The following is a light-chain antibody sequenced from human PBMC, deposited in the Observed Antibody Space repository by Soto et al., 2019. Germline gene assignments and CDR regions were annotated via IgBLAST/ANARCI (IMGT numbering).Light chain of an antibody. V-gene: IGKV3-15*01. CDR1: QSVSSN. Sequence: EIVMTQSPATLSVSPGERATLSCRASQSVSSNLAWYQQQPGQSPRLLIYGASTRATGVPARFSGSGSGTELTLNISSLQSEDFAVYYCQQYINLWTFGQGTKVDIX. CDR2: GAS. J-gene: IGKJ1*01. CDR3: QQYINLWT.